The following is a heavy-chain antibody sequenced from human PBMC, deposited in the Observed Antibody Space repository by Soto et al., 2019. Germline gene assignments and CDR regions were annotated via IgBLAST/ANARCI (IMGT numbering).Heavy chain of an antibody. D-gene: IGHD2-2*01. CDR2: ISPINT. CDR3: ARDAALPESLRDDFFYFGMDV. CDR1: GYTFASYG. V-gene: IGHV1-18*04. J-gene: IGHJ6*02. Sequence: ASVKVSCKASGYTFASYGISWVRQAPGQGLEWMGWISPINTNYAQKFQDRVTMTTDPSSSTAYMEVRSLRSDDTAVYFCARDAALPESLRDDFFYFGMDVWGQGTTVTVSS.